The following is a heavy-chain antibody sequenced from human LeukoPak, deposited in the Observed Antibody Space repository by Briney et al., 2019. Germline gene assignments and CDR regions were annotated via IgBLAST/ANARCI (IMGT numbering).Heavy chain of an antibody. V-gene: IGHV4-59*08. D-gene: IGHD6-13*01. CDR1: GGSISSYY. J-gene: IGHJ4*02. Sequence: SETLSLTCTVSGGSISSYYWSLIRQPPGKGLEWIGYMYYSGSTNYNPSLKSRVTISVDTSKNQFSLKLSSVTAADTAVYYCARHPSSSFDYWGQGTLVTVSS. CDR2: MYYSGST. CDR3: ARHPSSSFDY.